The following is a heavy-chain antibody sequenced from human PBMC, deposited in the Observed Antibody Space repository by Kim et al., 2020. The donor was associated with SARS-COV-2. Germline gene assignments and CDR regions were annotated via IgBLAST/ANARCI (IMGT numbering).Heavy chain of an antibody. V-gene: IGHV3-64D*09. Sequence: YADSVKGRFTISRDNSKNTLYLQMSSLRAEDTAVYYCVWAGGIAAAGTDYWGQGTLVTVSS. D-gene: IGHD6-13*01. CDR3: VWAGGIAAAGTDY. J-gene: IGHJ4*02.